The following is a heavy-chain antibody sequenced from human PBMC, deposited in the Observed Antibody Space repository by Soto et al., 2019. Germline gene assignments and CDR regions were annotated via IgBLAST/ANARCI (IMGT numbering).Heavy chain of an antibody. V-gene: IGHV3-7*01. CDR2: IQQDGSEK. Sequence: GESLRLSCAVSGFTFTRYWMSCVRQPPGKGREWVASIQQDGSEKKYGDSVNGRFTISRDNAKNSLSLQMNSLRVEDTALYYCVRDGDNINPPFDYWGQGTLVTVSS. CDR3: VRDGDNINPPFDY. CDR1: GFTFTRYW. D-gene: IGHD7-27*01. J-gene: IGHJ4*02.